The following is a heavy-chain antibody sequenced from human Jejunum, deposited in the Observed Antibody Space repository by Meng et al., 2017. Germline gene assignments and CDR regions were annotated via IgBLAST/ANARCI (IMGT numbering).Heavy chain of an antibody. V-gene: IGHV3-23*04. CDR2: IDETGFAT. Sequence: EGEVVEPGGYLVQPRGPLRLSSAASGFIFTNHAMRWVRQAPGKGLEWVSAIDETGFATYYAASLQGRFTISRDNSKNSLYLQINSLRAEDTALYYCAREAVTQTIDFWGQGTLVTVSS. CDR1: GFIFTNHA. J-gene: IGHJ4*02. D-gene: IGHD4-17*01. CDR3: AREAVTQTIDF.